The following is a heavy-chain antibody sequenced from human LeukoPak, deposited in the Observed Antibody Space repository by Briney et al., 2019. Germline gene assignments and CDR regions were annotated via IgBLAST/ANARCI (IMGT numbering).Heavy chain of an antibody. CDR1: GFTFSDYY. J-gene: IGHJ4*02. Sequence: GGSLRLSCAASGFTFSDYYMSWIRQAPGKGLEWVSYISSSGSTIYYADSVKGRFTISRDNAKNSLYLQMNSLRAEDTAVYYCATHHYDSSGYYSPDYWGQGTLVTVSS. D-gene: IGHD3-22*01. CDR3: ATHHYDSSGYYSPDY. CDR2: ISSSGSTI. V-gene: IGHV3-11*04.